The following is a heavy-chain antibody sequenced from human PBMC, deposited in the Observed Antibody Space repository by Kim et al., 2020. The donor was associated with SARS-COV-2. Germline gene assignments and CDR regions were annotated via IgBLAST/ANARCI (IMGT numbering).Heavy chain of an antibody. CDR3: TTEYCSGGSCTGSSYYFGMDV. D-gene: IGHD2-15*01. CDR2: IKSKTDGGTT. CDR1: GFTFSNAW. J-gene: IGHJ6*02. V-gene: IGHV3-15*01. Sequence: GGSLRLSCAASGFTFSNAWMSWVRQAPGKGLEWVGRIKSKTDGGTTDYAAPVKGRFTISRDDSKNTLYLQMNSLKTEDTAVYYCTTEYCSGGSCTGSSYYFGMDVWGQGTTVTVSS.